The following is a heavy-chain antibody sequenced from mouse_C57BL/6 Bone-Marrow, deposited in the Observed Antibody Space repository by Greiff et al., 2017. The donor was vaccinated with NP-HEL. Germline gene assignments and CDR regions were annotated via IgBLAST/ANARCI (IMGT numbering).Heavy chain of an antibody. CDR1: EYEFPSHD. V-gene: IGHV5-2*01. CDR2: INIDGGST. D-gene: IGHD2-3*01. J-gene: IGHJ2*01. Sequence: EVNVVESGGGLVQPGESLKLSCESTEYEFPSHDMSWVRQTPAKRLELVVAINIDGGSTYYTDTMERRFIISRDNTKKTLYLQTSSLRSEDTALYDGAKHGDDGYYGDYWGQGTTLTVSS. CDR3: AKHGDDGYYGDY.